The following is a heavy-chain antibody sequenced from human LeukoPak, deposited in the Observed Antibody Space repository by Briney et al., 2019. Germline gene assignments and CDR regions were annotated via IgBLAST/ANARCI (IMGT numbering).Heavy chain of an antibody. J-gene: IGHJ6*03. V-gene: IGHV3-21*01. Sequence: PGGSLRLSCAASGFTFSSYSMNWVRQAPGKGLEWVSSISSSSSYIYYADSVKGRFTISRDNAKNSLYLQMNSLRAEDTAVYYCAREGTSGPWWDSSGWYWSGGGYYYMDVWGKGTTVTVSS. D-gene: IGHD6-19*01. CDR3: AREGTSGPWWDSSGWYWSGGGYYYMDV. CDR2: ISSSSSYI. CDR1: GFTFSSYS.